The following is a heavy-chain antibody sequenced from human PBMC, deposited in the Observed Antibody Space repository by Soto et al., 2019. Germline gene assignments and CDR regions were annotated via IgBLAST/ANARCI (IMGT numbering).Heavy chain of an antibody. CDR3: VRSNSEAGWGQFDY. V-gene: IGHV3-30-3*01. CDR2: ISSAGTNK. J-gene: IGHJ4*02. CDR1: GFTFSIYA. D-gene: IGHD3-16*01. Sequence: QVQLVGSGGGVVQPGTSLRLSCAASGFTFSIYAMHWVRQAPEKGLEWVAVISSAGTNKNHADSVRARFSISRDNSNNMLHLQMDNMRVDDTAVYYCVRSNSEAGWGQFDYWGQGTLVTVSS.